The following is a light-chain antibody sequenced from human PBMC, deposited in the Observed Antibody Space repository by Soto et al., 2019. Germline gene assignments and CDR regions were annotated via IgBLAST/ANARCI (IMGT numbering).Light chain of an antibody. V-gene: IGKV2-28*01. Sequence: EIVMTQSPLSLPVTPGEPASISCRSSQNLQHNNGYNYLDWYLQKPGQSPQLLISLASNRASGVSDRFSGSGSGTDFTLKISRVEAEDVGLYYCMQTLQTPTFGQGTKV. CDR3: MQTLQTPT. J-gene: IGKJ1*01. CDR1: QNLQHNNGYNY. CDR2: LAS.